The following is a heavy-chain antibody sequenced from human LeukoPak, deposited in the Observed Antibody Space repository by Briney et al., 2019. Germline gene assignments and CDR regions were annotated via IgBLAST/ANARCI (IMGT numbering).Heavy chain of an antibody. V-gene: IGHV4-59*08. D-gene: IGHD3-10*01. Sequence: SETLSLTCTASGGSISTYYWSWIRQPPGKGLEWIGYMYNSGSTYYDPTLKSRVTISVDTSKNQFSLKMTSVTAADTAVYYCARSARGAHYFDYWGQGTLVTVSA. CDR2: MYNSGST. CDR1: GGSISTYY. J-gene: IGHJ4*02. CDR3: ARSARGAHYFDY.